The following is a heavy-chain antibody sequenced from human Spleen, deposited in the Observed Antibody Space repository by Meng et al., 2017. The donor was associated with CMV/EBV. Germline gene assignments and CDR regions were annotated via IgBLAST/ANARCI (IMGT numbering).Heavy chain of an antibody. D-gene: IGHD7-27*01. CDR1: GFTFTNYA. Sequence: ASVKVSCKASGFTFTNYAFTWVRQAPGQGLEWMGWIHPHRGDTNYAQQFQGRVTLTRDTSINTGYMELTRLTSDDTAVYYCARDNNWGPDYWGQGTLVTVSS. CDR3: ARDNNWGPDY. V-gene: IGHV1-2*02. CDR2: IHPHRGDT. J-gene: IGHJ4*02.